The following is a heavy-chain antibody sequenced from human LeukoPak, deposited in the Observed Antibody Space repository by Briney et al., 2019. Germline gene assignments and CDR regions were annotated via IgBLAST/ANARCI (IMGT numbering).Heavy chain of an antibody. CDR1: GFTFSSYS. CDR3: ATVLPYGDFAVLPFDP. Sequence: PGGSLRLSCAASGFTFSSYSMNWVRQAPGKGLEWVGGFDPEDGETIYAQKFQGRVTMTEDTSTDTAYMELSSLRSEDTAVYYCATVLPYGDFAVLPFDPWGQGTLVTVSS. D-gene: IGHD4-17*01. CDR2: FDPEDGET. V-gene: IGHV1-24*01. J-gene: IGHJ5*02.